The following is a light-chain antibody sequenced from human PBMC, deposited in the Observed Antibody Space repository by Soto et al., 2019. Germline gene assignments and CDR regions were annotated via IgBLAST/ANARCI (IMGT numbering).Light chain of an antibody. CDR1: QDIAKY. J-gene: IGKJ1*01. Sequence: DIQMTQSPSSLSASVGDRVTITCRASQDIAKYLAWYQQKPGKAPKLLIYAASTLQSGVPSQFSGSGSGTDFTLTISSLQPEDVATYYCQKYNSAPRTFGQGTKVEIK. V-gene: IGKV1-27*01. CDR2: AAS. CDR3: QKYNSAPRT.